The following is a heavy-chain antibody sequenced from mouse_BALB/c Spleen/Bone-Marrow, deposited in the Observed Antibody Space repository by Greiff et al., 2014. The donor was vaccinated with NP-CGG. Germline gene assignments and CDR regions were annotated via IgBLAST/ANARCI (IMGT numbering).Heavy chain of an antibody. D-gene: IGHD1-1*02. Sequence: EVQGVESGGGLVKPGGSLKLSCTASGFIFSDYYMYWVRQTPEKRLEWVAAISDGGSYTYYPDSVKGRFTISRDNAKNNLYLQMSSLKSEDTAMYYCARSGEKYGAMDYWVKEPQSPSPQ. V-gene: IGHV5-4*02. CDR1: GFIFSDYY. J-gene: IGHJ4*01. CDR2: ISDGGSYT. CDR3: ARSGEKYGAMDY.